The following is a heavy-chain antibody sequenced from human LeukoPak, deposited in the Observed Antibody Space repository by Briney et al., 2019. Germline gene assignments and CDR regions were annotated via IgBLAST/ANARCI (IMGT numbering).Heavy chain of an antibody. CDR3: ARSYYDSSGYRYYDC. Sequence: PSETLSLTCSVSGGSISGFYWSWIRQPPGKGLEWIGHIYYTGSNYNRPSLKTRVTMSLDTSKNQLFLNLSSLTAADTAVYYCARSYYDSSGYRYYDCWGQGTLVTVSS. D-gene: IGHD3-22*01. J-gene: IGHJ4*02. V-gene: IGHV4-59*01. CDR2: IYYTGSN. CDR1: GGSISGFY.